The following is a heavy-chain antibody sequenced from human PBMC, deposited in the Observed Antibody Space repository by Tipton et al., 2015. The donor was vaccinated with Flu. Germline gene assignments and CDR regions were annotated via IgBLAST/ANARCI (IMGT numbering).Heavy chain of an antibody. Sequence: SLRLSCAASGFTFSSYEMNWVRQAPGKGLEWVSYISSSGSTIYYADSVKGRFTISRDNAKNSLYLQMNSLRAEDTAVYYCARLPDFRSGLYYYYYGMDVWGQGTTVTVSS. D-gene: IGHD3-3*01. CDR2: ISSSGSTI. CDR1: GFTFSSYE. V-gene: IGHV3-48*03. J-gene: IGHJ6*02. CDR3: ARLPDFRSGLYYYYYGMDV.